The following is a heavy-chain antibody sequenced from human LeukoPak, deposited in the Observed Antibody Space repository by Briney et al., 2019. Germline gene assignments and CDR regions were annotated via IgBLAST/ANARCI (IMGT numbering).Heavy chain of an antibody. D-gene: IGHD2-21*01. J-gene: IGHJ4*02. V-gene: IGHV4-59*08. Sequence: SETLSLTCTVSGGSTSTYYWSWIRQPPGKGLEWIGYIYYSGSTNYYPSLKSRVLISVDTSKNQFSLKLSSVTAADTAVYYCARHRFASPLDSWGQGTLVTVSS. CDR3: ARHRFASPLDS. CDR2: IYYSGST. CDR1: GGSTSTYY.